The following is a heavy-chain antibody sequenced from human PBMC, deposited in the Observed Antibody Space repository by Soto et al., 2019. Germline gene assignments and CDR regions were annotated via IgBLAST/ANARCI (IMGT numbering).Heavy chain of an antibody. CDR2: ISGYNGDT. CDR1: RYTFTTYA. CDR3: ARDCSSANCWPRGLDY. D-gene: IGHD2-2*01. Sequence: ASVKVSCKASRYTFTTYAISWVRQAPEQGLEWMGWISGYNGDTNYAQNFQGRVTMTTDTSTGTAHMELRSLRSDDTAVYYCARDCSSANCWPRGLDYWGQGTLVTVSS. J-gene: IGHJ4*02. V-gene: IGHV1-18*01.